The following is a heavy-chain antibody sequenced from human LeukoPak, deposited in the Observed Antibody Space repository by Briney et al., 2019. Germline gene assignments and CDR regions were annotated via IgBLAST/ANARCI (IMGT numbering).Heavy chain of an antibody. CDR3: ARGPPRAYRTDY. CDR1: GFTFDSYS. Sequence: GGSLRLSCATSGFTFDSYSMNWVRQAPGKGLEWVSSISSSGSYTFYADSVMSRFTISRDNAMNSVYLQMNSLRAEDTAVYYCARGPPRAYRTDYWGQGTLVTVSS. D-gene: IGHD1-26*01. CDR2: ISSSGSYT. J-gene: IGHJ4*02. V-gene: IGHV3-21*01.